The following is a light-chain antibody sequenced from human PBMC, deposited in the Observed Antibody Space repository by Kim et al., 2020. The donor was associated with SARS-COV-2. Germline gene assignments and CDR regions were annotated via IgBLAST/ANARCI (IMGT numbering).Light chain of an antibody. CDR3: SSYAGSMTLI. Sequence: GQSLPISCTGTSSDVGRYNLVSWYQQHPGRAPKLMIYEVNKRPSGVSNRFSGSKSGNTASLTISGLQSEDEADYYCSSYAGSMTLIFGGGTQLTVL. CDR2: EVN. CDR1: SSDVGRYNL. V-gene: IGLV2-23*02. J-gene: IGLJ2*01.